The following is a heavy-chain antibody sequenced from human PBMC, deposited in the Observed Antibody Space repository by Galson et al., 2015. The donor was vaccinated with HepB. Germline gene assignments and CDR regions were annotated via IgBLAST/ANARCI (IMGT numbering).Heavy chain of an antibody. V-gene: IGHV2-70*11. D-gene: IGHD6-19*01. J-gene: IGHJ4*02. CDR1: GFSLTTSGMC. CDR3: ARAHQFGIAVAGMDY. Sequence: PALVKPTQTLTLTCTFSGFSLTTSGMCVSWIRQPPGKALEWLARIDWDDDKYYSTSLRTRLTISKDTSKNQVVLTMTNMGPVDTATYYCARAHQFGIAVAGMDYWGQGTRVTVSS. CDR2: IDWDDDK.